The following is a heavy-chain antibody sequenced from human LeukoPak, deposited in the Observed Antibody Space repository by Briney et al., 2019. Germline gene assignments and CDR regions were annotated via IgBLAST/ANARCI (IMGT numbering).Heavy chain of an antibody. CDR1: GFTFSSYA. Sequence: PGGSLRLSCAASGFTFSSYAMSWVRQAPGKGLEWVSAISGSGGSTYYADPVKGRFTISRDNSKNTLYLQINSLRAEDTAVYYCAKCRYCSGGSPVGWFDPWGQGTLVTVSS. CDR2: ISGSGGST. V-gene: IGHV3-23*01. J-gene: IGHJ5*02. CDR3: AKCRYCSGGSPVGWFDP. D-gene: IGHD2-15*01.